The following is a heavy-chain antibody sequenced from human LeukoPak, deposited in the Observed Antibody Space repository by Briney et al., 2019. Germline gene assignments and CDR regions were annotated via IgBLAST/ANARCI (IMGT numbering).Heavy chain of an antibody. CDR3: ARDLRDYDILTGYYYGSRDYYGMDV. J-gene: IGHJ6*02. V-gene: IGHV1-46*01. Sequence: ASVKVSCKASGGTFSSYAISWVRQAPGQGLEWMGIINPSGGSTSYAQKFQGRVTMTRDTSTSTVYMELSSLRSEDTAVYYCARDLRDYDILTGYYYGSRDYYGMDVWGQGTTVTVSS. D-gene: IGHD3-9*01. CDR1: GGTFSSYA. CDR2: INPSGGST.